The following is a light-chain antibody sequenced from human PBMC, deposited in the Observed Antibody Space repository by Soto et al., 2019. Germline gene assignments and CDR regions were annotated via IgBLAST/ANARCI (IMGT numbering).Light chain of an antibody. Sequence: DIQMTHHPSSLSASVGDRVTVTCRASQSVSGWLAWYQQKPGKAPNLLIDAASTLQSGVPSTFSGGGSGTDFTLSISNLQPEDFATYYCQQSYSTLRTFGQGTKVDIK. V-gene: IGKV1-39*01. CDR1: QSVSGW. CDR3: QQSYSTLRT. J-gene: IGKJ1*01. CDR2: AAS.